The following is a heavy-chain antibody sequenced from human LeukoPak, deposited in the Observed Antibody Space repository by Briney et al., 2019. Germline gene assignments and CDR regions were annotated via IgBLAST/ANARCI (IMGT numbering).Heavy chain of an antibody. CDR2: SYYSGST. D-gene: IGHD3-3*01. V-gene: IGHV4-39*07. J-gene: IGHJ4*02. CDR1: GGSISSSSYY. CDR3: ARGPLLDYDFWSGYYADHYYFDY. Sequence: SETLSLTCTVSGGSISSSSYYWGWIRQPPGKGLEWIGSSYYSGSTYYNPSLKSRVTISVDTSKNQFSLKLSSVTAADTAVYYCARGPLLDYDFWSGYYADHYYFDYWGQGTLVTVSS.